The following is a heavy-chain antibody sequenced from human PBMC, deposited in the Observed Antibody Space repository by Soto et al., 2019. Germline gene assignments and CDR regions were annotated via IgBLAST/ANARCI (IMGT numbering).Heavy chain of an antibody. D-gene: IGHD1-20*01. CDR2: IIPISDTT. CDR1: GGTFSSYA. CDR3: ARSQGITGPDDAFDI. V-gene: IGHV1-69*13. Sequence: GASVKVSCKASGGTFSSYAISWVRQAPGQGLEWMGGIIPISDTTNYAQKFQGRVTITADESTSTAYMELSSLRSEDTAVYYCARSQGITGPDDAFDIWGQGTMVTVSS. J-gene: IGHJ3*02.